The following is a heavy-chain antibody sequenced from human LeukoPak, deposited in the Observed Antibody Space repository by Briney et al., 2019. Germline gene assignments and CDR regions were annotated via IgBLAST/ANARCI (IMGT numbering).Heavy chain of an antibody. Sequence: GGSLRLSCAPSGFTFSDSAMTWVRQAPGQGLESFSLISCSGDSIYYADPVMGRFTISRDNSKDTLYLQMNSLRAEDTAIYCCARDIQLSTWGLGTMVTVSS. CDR3: ARDIQLST. V-gene: IGHV3-23*01. CDR1: GFTFSDSA. J-gene: IGHJ3*01. CDR2: ISCSGDSI. D-gene: IGHD5-24*01.